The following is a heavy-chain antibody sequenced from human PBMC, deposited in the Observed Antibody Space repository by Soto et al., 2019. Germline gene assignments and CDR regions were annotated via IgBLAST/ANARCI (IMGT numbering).Heavy chain of an antibody. CDR1: GYAFTTYG. CDR3: ARGRYGDY. Sequence: QVNLVQSGAEVKKPGASVKVSCKGSGYAFTTYGITWVRQAPGQGLEWMGWISAHNGNTNYAQKLQGRVTVTIDTSTSTAYMELRSLRSDDTAVYYCARGRYGDYWGQGALVTVSS. D-gene: IGHD1-1*01. CDR2: ISAHNGNT. J-gene: IGHJ4*02. V-gene: IGHV1-18*01.